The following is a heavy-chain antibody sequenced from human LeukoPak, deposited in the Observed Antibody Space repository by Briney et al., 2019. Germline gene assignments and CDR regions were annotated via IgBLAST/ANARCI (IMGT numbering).Heavy chain of an antibody. D-gene: IGHD3-3*01. CDR3: ASLPPRYYDFWSGYYAPAY. CDR2: ISHSGST. CDR1: GFTFSTYA. V-gene: IGHV4-34*01. J-gene: IGHJ4*02. Sequence: LRLSCAASGFTFSTYAMRWVRQAPGKGLEWIGEISHSGSTNYNPSLRSRVTISVDTSKNQFSLRLSSVTAADTAVYYCASLPPRYYDFWSGYYAPAYWGQGTLVTVSS.